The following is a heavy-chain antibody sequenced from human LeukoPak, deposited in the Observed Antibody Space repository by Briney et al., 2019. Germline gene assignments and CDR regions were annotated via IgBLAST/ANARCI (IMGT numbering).Heavy chain of an antibody. V-gene: IGHV3-23*01. Sequence: HPGGSLRLSCAASGFTFSSYAMSWVRQAPGKGLEWVSAISGSGGSTYYADSVKGRFTISRDNSKNTLYLQMNSLRAEDTAVYYCARRSDYDSSGFYFDYWGQGTLVTVSS. J-gene: IGHJ4*02. CDR2: ISGSGGST. CDR1: GFTFSSYA. CDR3: ARRSDYDSSGFYFDY. D-gene: IGHD3-22*01.